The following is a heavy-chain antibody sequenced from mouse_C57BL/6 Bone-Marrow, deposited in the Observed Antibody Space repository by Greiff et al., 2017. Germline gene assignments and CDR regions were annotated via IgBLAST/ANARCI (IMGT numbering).Heavy chain of an antibody. CDR1: GYTFTNYW. V-gene: IGHV1-63*01. J-gene: IGHJ4*01. CDR2: IYPGGGYT. Sequence: VQLQQSGAELVRPGTSVKMSCKASGYTFTNYWIGWAKQRPGHGLEWIGVIYPGGGYTNYNEKFKGKATLTADKSSSTAYMQFSSLTSEDSAIYYCERFDYDDYYAMDYWGQGTSVTVSS. D-gene: IGHD2-4*01. CDR3: ERFDYDDYYAMDY.